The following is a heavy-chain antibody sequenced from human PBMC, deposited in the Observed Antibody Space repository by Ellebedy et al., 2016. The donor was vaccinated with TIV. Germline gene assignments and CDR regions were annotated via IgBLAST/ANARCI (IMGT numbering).Heavy chain of an antibody. J-gene: IGHJ4*02. D-gene: IGHD1/OR15-1a*01. V-gene: IGHV1-46*01. CDR1: GYTFTTYY. CDR2: INPTTGGA. Sequence: AASVKVSCKASGYTFTTYYTHWARQAPGQGLEWMALINPTTGGATYTQKFQGRVTVTRDTSTSTVYMDLSSLRSEDTAIYYCAREKMNTLNFDYWGQGTPVTVSS. CDR3: AREKMNTLNFDY.